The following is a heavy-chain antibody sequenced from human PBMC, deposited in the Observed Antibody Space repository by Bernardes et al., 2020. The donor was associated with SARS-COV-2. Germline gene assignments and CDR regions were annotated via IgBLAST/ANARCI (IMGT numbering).Heavy chain of an antibody. CDR3: ARGEGSRSSSWHRLFDY. CDR2: LYTSGST. D-gene: IGHD6-13*01. V-gene: IGHV4-61*02. J-gene: IGHJ4*01. Sequence: SETLSLTCTVSGGSFSSGSYYWSWIRQPTGQGLEWIVRLYTSGSTNYNPSLKSRVTISVDTSKNQFSLKLSSVTAADTAVCYCARGEGSRSSSWHRLFDYWGHGNLVTVSS. CDR1: GGSFSSGSYY.